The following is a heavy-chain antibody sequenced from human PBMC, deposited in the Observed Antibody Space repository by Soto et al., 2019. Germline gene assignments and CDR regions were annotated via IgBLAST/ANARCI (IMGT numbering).Heavy chain of an antibody. CDR1: GYTFTGYY. V-gene: IGHV1-2*04. CDR3: ARDPLHGSGNTYYYDYGMGV. J-gene: IGHJ6*02. CDR2: INPNSGGT. D-gene: IGHD2-15*01. Sequence: QVQLVQSGAEVKKPGASVKVSCKASGYTFTGYYMHWVRQAPGQGLEWMGWINPNSGGTNYAQKFQGWVTMTRDTSVSKAYMELSRLRSDDTAVYYCARDPLHGSGNTYYYDYGMGVWGQGTTVTVSS.